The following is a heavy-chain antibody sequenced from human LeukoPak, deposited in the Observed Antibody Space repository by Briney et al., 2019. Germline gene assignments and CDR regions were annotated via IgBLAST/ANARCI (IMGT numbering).Heavy chain of an antibody. Sequence: SGGSLRLSCAASGFTFSAYSMNWVRQAPGRGLEWVSSISSSSRSIYNADSVKGRFTISRENAKRSLYLQMNSLRAEDTAVYYCTRDRDDDSSGSIDDAFDIWGQGTMVTVSS. CDR3: TRDRDDDSSGSIDDAFDI. V-gene: IGHV3-21*01. CDR2: ISSSSRSI. D-gene: IGHD3-22*01. CDR1: GFTFSAYS. J-gene: IGHJ3*02.